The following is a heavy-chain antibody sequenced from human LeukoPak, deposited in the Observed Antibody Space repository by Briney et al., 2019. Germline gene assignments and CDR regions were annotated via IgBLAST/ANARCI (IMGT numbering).Heavy chain of an antibody. CDR3: ARGTHYYDSSGFHDY. V-gene: IGHV3-48*01. CDR1: GFTFSSYS. Sequence: GGSLRLSCAASGFTFSSYSMNWVRQAPGKGLEWVSYISSSSSTIYYADSVKGRFTISRDNAKNSLYLQMNSLRAEDTAVYYCARGTHYYDSSGFHDYWGQGTLVTVSS. CDR2: ISSSSSTI. D-gene: IGHD3-22*01. J-gene: IGHJ4*02.